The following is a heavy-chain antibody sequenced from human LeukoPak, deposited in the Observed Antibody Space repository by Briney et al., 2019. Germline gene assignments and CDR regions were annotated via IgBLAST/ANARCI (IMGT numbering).Heavy chain of an antibody. D-gene: IGHD1-26*01. CDR2: ISGSGGST. V-gene: IGHV3-23*01. CDR1: GFTVSTNY. Sequence: GGSLRLSCAASGFTVSTNYMSWVRQAPGKGLEWVSAISGSGGSTYYADSVKGRFTLSRDNPKNTLYLQINSLRAEDTAVYHCAKVGVGSTYDAFDICGQGTMVTVSS. J-gene: IGHJ3*02. CDR3: AKVGVGSTYDAFDI.